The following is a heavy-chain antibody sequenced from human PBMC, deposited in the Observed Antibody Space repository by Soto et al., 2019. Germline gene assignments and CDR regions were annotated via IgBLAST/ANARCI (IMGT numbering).Heavy chain of an antibody. J-gene: IGHJ5*02. D-gene: IGHD2-2*01. CDR3: ARHVWIVVPAAIDPRGEFDP. CDR2: IYYSGST. CDR1: GGSISSSSYY. Sequence: QLQLQESGPGLVKPSETLSLTCTVSGGSISSSSYYWGWIRQPPGKGLEWIGSIYYSGSTYYNPSLKSRVTISVDTSKNQFSLKLSSVTAADTAVYYCARHVWIVVPAAIDPRGEFDPWGQGTLVTVSS. V-gene: IGHV4-39*01.